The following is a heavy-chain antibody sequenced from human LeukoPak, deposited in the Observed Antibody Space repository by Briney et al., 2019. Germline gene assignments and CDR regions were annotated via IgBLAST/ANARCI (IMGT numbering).Heavy chain of an antibody. CDR2: ITSSSSNT. Sequence: GGSLRLSCAASRFTFRTYTMNWVRHAPGKGLEWGSSITSSSSNTFYADSVKSRFTLSRDNAKKSLYLQMSSLRAEDTAVYYCARDGDYVFDYWGQGTLVTVSS. CDR1: RFTFRTYT. V-gene: IGHV3-21*01. J-gene: IGHJ4*02. D-gene: IGHD4-17*01. CDR3: ARDGDYVFDY.